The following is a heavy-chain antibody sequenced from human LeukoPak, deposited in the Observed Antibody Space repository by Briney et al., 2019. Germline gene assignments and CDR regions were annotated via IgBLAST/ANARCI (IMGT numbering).Heavy chain of an antibody. Sequence: SETLSLTCAVYGGSFSGYYWSWIRQPPGKGLEWIGEINHSGSTNYNPSLKSRVTISVDTSKNQFSLKLSSVTAADTAVYYCARDAQSYYDSSGYYQIDYWGQGTLVTVSS. CDR3: ARDAQSYYDSSGYYQIDY. V-gene: IGHV4-34*01. J-gene: IGHJ4*02. CDR1: GGSFSGYY. CDR2: INHSGST. D-gene: IGHD3-22*01.